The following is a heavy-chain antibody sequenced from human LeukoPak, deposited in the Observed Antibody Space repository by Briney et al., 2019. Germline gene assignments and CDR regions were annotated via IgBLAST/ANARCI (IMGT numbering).Heavy chain of an antibody. CDR2: ISAYNGNT. CDR1: GGTFSSYA. CDR3: ARAPGSGYYTDWFDP. Sequence: GASVKVSCKASGGTFSSYAISWVRQAPGQGLEWMGWISAYNGNTNYAQKLQGRVTMTTDTSTSTAYMELRSLRSDDTAVYYCARAPGSGYYTDWFDPWGQGTLVTVSS. V-gene: IGHV1-18*01. J-gene: IGHJ5*02. D-gene: IGHD3-3*01.